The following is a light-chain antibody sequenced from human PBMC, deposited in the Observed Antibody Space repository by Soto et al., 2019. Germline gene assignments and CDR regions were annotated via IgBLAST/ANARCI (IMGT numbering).Light chain of an antibody. Sequence: EIVLTQSRGTLSLSPGERATLSCRASQSVSSNYLAWYQQRPGQAPRLLIFGASYRATGIPDRFSGSGSGTDLTLTISRLEPEDFAVYYCQHYGSSPPEFTFGPGTIVDNK. CDR3: QHYGSSPPEFT. CDR2: GAS. J-gene: IGKJ3*01. CDR1: QSVSSNY. V-gene: IGKV3-20*01.